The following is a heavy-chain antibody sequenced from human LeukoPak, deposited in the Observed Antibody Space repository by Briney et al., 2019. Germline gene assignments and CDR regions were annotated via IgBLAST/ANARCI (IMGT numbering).Heavy chain of an antibody. CDR2: VSSSGSIV. J-gene: IGHJ4*02. CDR1: GFTFNNYN. V-gene: IGHV3-48*02. D-gene: IGHD3-10*01. Sequence: PGGSLRLSCAASGFTFNNYNMNWVRQAPGKGLEWVSCVSSSGSIVDYADSVKGRFTISRDNAENSLFLQMNSLRDEDTAVYYCARRYYQRSGTSNYFDYWGQGTLVTVSS. CDR3: ARRYYQRSGTSNYFDY.